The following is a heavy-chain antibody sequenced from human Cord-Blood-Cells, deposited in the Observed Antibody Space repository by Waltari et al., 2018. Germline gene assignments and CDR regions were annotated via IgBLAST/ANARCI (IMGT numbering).Heavy chain of an antibody. D-gene: IGHD2-2*01. CDR1: GFTFSSYW. Sequence: EVQLVESGGGLVQPGGSLRLSCAASGFTFSSYWMSWVRQAPGKGLEWVANIKQDGSGKYYVDSVKGRFTISRDNAKNSLYLQMNSLRAEDTAVYYCAGAGGCSSTSCYPDYYYYMDVWGKGTTVTVSS. CDR3: AGAGGCSSTSCYPDYYYYMDV. CDR2: IKQDGSGK. J-gene: IGHJ6*03. V-gene: IGHV3-7*01.